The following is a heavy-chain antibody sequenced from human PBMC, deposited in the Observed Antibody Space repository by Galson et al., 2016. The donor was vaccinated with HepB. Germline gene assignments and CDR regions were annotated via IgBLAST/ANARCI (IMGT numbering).Heavy chain of an antibody. V-gene: IGHV2-5*01. CDR1: GFSLSTSGVG. D-gene: IGHD1-26*01. CDR2: IYWNDHK. CDR3: ALTGSYQASDGFDI. Sequence: PALAKPTQTLTLTCAFSGFSLSTSGVGVGWIRQPPGKALEWLALIYWNDHKRYSPSLQIRLTITKDTSKKQVVLTMTNMDPVDTATYFCALTGSYQASDGFDIWGQGTMVTVSS. J-gene: IGHJ3*02.